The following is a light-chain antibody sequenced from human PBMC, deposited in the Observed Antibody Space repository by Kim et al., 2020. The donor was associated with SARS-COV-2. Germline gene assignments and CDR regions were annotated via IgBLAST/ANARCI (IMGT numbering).Light chain of an antibody. CDR1: SSDVGGYNY. CDR3: CSYAGSYTV. J-gene: IGLJ3*02. V-gene: IGLV2-11*01. Sequence: PGQSVTISCTGTSSDVGGYNYVAWYQQHPGKAPKLMIYDVSKRPSGVPDRFSGSKSGNTASLTISGLQAADEADYYCCSYAGSYTVFGGGTKLTVL. CDR2: DVS.